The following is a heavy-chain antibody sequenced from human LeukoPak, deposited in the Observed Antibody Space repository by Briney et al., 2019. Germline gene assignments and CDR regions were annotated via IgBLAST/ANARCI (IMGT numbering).Heavy chain of an antibody. D-gene: IGHD3-3*01. J-gene: IGHJ6*03. CDR3: ARGPEDFWSDCYMDV. Sequence: ASVKVSCKASGYTLTRYYMHWLRQAPGQGLEWMGWINPNSGGKHNAQKFLGRVSLTRDTSISTAYLELSRLRSDDTAVYYCARGPEDFWSDCYMDVWGKGTTVTVSS. CDR1: GYTLTRYY. CDR2: INPNSGGK. V-gene: IGHV1-2*02.